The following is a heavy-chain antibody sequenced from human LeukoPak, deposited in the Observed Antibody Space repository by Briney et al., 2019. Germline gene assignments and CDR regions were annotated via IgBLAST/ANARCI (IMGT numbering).Heavy chain of an antibody. D-gene: IGHD1-26*01. V-gene: IGHV3-11*01. Sequence: GGSLRLSCAASGFIFSDCYMSWIRQAPGKGLEWVSYISSSGSAIYYAESLKGRFTISRDNAKNSLYLQMNSLRAEDTAVYYCARALGATTLDYWGQGTLVTVSS. CDR2: ISSSGSAI. J-gene: IGHJ4*02. CDR1: GFIFSDCY. CDR3: ARALGATTLDY.